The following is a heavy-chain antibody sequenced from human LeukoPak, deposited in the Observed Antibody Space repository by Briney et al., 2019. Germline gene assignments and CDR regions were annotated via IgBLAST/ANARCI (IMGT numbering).Heavy chain of an antibody. CDR3: AAGKDVVGSPVGAFDI. Sequence: SETLSLTCTVSGGSFGGSQYWGWFRQAPGKGLEWIGSTYTNERTFYNPSLASRLTTSVDTSTNQISLRLTSATVADTAVFYCAAGKDVVGSPVGAFDIWGQGTMVTVSS. CDR1: GGSFGGSQY. J-gene: IGHJ3*02. V-gene: IGHV4-39*07. D-gene: IGHD2-15*01. CDR2: TYTNERT.